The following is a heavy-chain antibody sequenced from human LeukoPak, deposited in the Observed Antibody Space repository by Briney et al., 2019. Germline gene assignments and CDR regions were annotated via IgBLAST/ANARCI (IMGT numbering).Heavy chain of an antibody. J-gene: IGHJ6*02. Sequence: GGSLRLSCAASGFTVSSSYMSWVRQAPGKGLDWVSVIYSGGSTYYADSVKGRFTISRDNSKNTLHLQTNSLRAGDTAVYYCARGYCSGGSCYEYYGMDVWGQGTTVTVSS. CDR3: ARGYCSGGSCYEYYGMDV. CDR1: GFTVSSSY. D-gene: IGHD2-15*01. CDR2: IYSGGST. V-gene: IGHV3-53*01.